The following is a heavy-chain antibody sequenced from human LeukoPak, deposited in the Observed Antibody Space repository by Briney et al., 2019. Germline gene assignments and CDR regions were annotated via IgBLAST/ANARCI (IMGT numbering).Heavy chain of an antibody. CDR1: GYTFTGYY. V-gene: IGHV1-2*02. CDR3: ARSKSSDYGDRYFFDY. Sequence: GASVKVSCKASGYTFTGYYIHWVRQAPRQGLEWMGWINPNSGDTKYAQNFQGRVTMTRDTSISTAYMVLSSLRSGDTAVYYCARSKSSDYGDRYFFDYWGQGTLVTVSS. CDR2: INPNSGDT. D-gene: IGHD4-17*01. J-gene: IGHJ4*02.